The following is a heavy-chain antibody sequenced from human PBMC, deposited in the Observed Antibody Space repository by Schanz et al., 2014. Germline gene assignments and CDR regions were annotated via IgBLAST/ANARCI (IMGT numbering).Heavy chain of an antibody. D-gene: IGHD3-10*01. CDR2: MNPNSGDT. Sequence: QVQLVQSGAEVKKPGASVKVSCKASGYTFTSYGISWVRQAPGQGLEWMGWMNPNSGDTGYPRKFQDRVTMTRNTSISTAYMELNSLTSEDTAVYYCARVSMEFERGKSCCYYMDVWGRGTTVTVSS. CDR3: ARVSMEFERGKSCCYYMDV. J-gene: IGHJ6*03. V-gene: IGHV1-8*02. CDR1: GYTFTSYG.